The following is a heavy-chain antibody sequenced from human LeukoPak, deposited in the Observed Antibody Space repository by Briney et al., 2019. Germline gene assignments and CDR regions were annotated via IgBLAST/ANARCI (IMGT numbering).Heavy chain of an antibody. J-gene: IGHJ4*02. Sequence: NSGGSLRLSCAASGFTFSDYYMSWIRQAPGKGLEWVSYISSSGSTIYYADSVKGRFTISRDNAKNSLYLQVNSLRAEDTAVYYCARGKLLTYCSSPRCQPYDFWGQGTLVTVSS. CDR1: GFTFSDYY. CDR3: ARGKLLTYCSSPRCQPYDF. CDR2: ISSSGSTI. V-gene: IGHV3-11*01. D-gene: IGHD2-2*01.